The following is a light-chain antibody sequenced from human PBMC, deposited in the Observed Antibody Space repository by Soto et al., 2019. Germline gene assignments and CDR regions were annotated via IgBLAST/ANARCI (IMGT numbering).Light chain of an antibody. J-gene: IGKJ2*01. CDR2: GAS. CDR3: QQYGSSPRT. V-gene: IGKV3-20*01. Sequence: EIVLTQSPGTLSLSPGERATLSCRASQSVSSSYLAWYQQKPGRAPRLLIYGASSRATGIPDRISGSGSGTDFTLTISRLEPEDFAVYYCQQYGSSPRTFGQGTKLEIK. CDR1: QSVSSSY.